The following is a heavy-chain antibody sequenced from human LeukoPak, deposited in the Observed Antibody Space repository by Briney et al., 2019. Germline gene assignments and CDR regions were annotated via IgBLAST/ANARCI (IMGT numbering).Heavy chain of an antibody. J-gene: IGHJ4*02. D-gene: IGHD2-21*01. CDR2: ISPYNGNT. V-gene: IGHV1-18*01. Sequence: ASVKVSCKASGYTFTSYGISWVRQAPGQGLEWMGWISPYNGNTNYAPKLQGRVTMTTDTATSTAYMELTSLTSDGTAVYYCARDRQCGYWGQGTLVTVSS. CDR1: GYTFTSYG. CDR3: ARDRQCGY.